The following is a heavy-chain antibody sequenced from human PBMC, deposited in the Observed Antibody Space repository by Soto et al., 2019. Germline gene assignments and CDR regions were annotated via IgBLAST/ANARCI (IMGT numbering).Heavy chain of an antibody. CDR1: GYIFTSYG. V-gene: IGHV1-18*01. J-gene: IGHJ4*02. Sequence: QVQLVQSGPEVKKPGASVKLSCKASGYIFTSYGIGWVRQAPGQGLEWMGWISAFKGYTKYPQRLQGRVTMTTDTPTSTAYMELRSLRSDVTAVYYCARVDDYYDSSGHYFTFFNFWGQGSLVTVSS. CDR2: ISAFKGYT. CDR3: ARVDDYYDSSGHYFTFFNF. D-gene: IGHD3-22*01.